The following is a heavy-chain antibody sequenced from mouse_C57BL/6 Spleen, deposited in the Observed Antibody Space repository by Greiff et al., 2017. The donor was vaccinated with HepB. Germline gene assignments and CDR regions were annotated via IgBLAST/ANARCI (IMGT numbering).Heavy chain of an antibody. CDR2: ISDGGSYT. Sequence: EVQLVESGGGLVKPGGSLKLSCAASGFTFSSYAMSWVRQTPEKRLEWVATISDGGSYTYYPDNVKGRFTISRDNAKNNLYLQMSHLKSEDTAMYYCARSTDFDVWGTGTTVTVSS. J-gene: IGHJ1*03. V-gene: IGHV5-4*01. CDR1: GFTFSSYA. CDR3: ARSTDFDV.